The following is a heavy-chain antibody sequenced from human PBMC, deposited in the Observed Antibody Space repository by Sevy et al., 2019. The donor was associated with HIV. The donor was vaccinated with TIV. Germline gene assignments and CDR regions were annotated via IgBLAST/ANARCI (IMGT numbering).Heavy chain of an antibody. D-gene: IGHD3-22*01. CDR3: TTDRFYDSSGYYPVI. J-gene: IGHJ4*02. V-gene: IGHV3-15*01. CDR1: VFTFSNAW. CDR2: IKSKTDGGTT. Sequence: GGSLRLSCAASVFTFSNAWMSWVRQAPGKGLEWVGRIKSKTDGGTTDYAAPVKGRFTISRDDSKNTLYLQMNSLKTEDTAVYYCTTDRFYDSSGYYPVIWGQGTLVTVSS.